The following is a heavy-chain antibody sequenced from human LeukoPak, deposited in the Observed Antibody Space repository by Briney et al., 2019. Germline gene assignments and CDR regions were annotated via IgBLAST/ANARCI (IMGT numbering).Heavy chain of an antibody. V-gene: IGHV1-69*13. CDR3: ARLSRTGGDGADY. CDR1: GGTFSSYA. CDR2: IIPIFGTA. D-gene: IGHD2-21*02. Sequence: SVKVSCKASGGTFSSYAISWVRHAPGQGLEWMGGIIPIFGTANYAQKFQGRVTITADESTSTAYMELSSLRSEDTAVYYCARLSRTGGDGADYWGQGTLVTVSS. J-gene: IGHJ4*02.